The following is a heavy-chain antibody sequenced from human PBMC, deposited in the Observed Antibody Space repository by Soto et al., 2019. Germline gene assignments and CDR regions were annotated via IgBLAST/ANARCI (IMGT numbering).Heavy chain of an antibody. CDR1: GFTFSSFW. V-gene: IGHV3-74*01. D-gene: IGHD3-22*01. Sequence: GGSLRLSCVASGFTFSSFWMHWVRQAPGKGPVWVSRINSDGNSTTYADSVKGRFTISRDNAKNTLYLQLNSLRAEDTAVYYCSRDRDSRGYSLFYYWGLGILVPVSS. CDR3: SRDRDSRGYSLFYY. CDR2: INSDGNST. J-gene: IGHJ4*02.